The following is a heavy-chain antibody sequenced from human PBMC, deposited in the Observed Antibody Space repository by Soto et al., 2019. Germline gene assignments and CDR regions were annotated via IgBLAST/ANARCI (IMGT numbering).Heavy chain of an antibody. D-gene: IGHD3-3*01. CDR3: ARDANYGGFLEWLKKEAFDI. Sequence: GGSLRLSCAASGFTFSSYWMSWVRQAPGKGLEWVANIKQDGSEKYYVDSVKGRFTISRENAKNYMYLQMNSLSAEDTDVYYCARDANYGGFLEWLKKEAFDIWGQGTLVTVSS. V-gene: IGHV3-7*01. J-gene: IGHJ3*02. CDR1: GFTFSSYW. CDR2: IKQDGSEK.